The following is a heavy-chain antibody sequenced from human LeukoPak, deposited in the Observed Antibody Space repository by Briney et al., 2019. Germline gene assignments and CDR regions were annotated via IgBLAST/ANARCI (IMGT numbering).Heavy chain of an antibody. D-gene: IGHD6-13*01. CDR3: VKDIYSNNWYYFDY. J-gene: IGHJ4*02. Sequence: GGSLRLSCSASGFTFSSYAMPWVRQAPGKGLEYVSAISSNGGSTYYADSLKGRFTISRDNSKNTLYLQMGSLRAEDTAVYYCVKDIYSNNWYYFDYWGQGTLVTVSS. V-gene: IGHV3-64D*09. CDR1: GFTFSSYA. CDR2: ISSNGGST.